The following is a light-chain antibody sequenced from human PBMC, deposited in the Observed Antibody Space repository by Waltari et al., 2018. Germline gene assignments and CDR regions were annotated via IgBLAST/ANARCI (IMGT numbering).Light chain of an antibody. J-gene: IGLJ2*01. CDR3: HSRDASGVGGS. V-gene: IGLV3-19*01. Sequence: SSELTQDPAVSVAMGQTVRITCQGDSLRSYYASWYQQRPGQAPRLDMYDKNNRPSGGPDRFSGSTSHNTASLTITGAQAEDEASYYCHSRDASGVGGSFGGGTKLTVL. CDR2: DKN. CDR1: SLRSYY.